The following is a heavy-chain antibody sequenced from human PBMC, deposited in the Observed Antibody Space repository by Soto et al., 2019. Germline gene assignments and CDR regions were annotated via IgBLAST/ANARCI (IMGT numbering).Heavy chain of an antibody. J-gene: IGHJ4*02. D-gene: IGHD3-22*01. Sequence: GGSLRLSCAASGFTFSSYAMTWVRQAPGKGLEWVSAIGGSGGSPYYADSVKGRFTISRDNSKNTLYLQMNSLRAEDTATYYCSSGYHQRRLDYWGQGTQVTVSS. CDR1: GFTFSSYA. CDR2: IGGSGGSP. CDR3: SSGYHQRRLDY. V-gene: IGHV3-23*01.